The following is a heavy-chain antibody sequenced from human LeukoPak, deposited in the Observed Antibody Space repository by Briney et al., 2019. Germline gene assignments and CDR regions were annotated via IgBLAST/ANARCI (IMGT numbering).Heavy chain of an antibody. V-gene: IGHV4-59*01. CDR3: ARAAGYCSGGSRYSGGDYFDY. CDR1: GGSISSYY. J-gene: IGHJ4*02. Sequence: PSETLSLTCTVSGGSISSYYWSWIRQPPGKGLEWIGYIYYSGSTNYNPSLKSRVTISVDTSKNQFSLKLSSVTAADTAVYYCARAAGYCSGGSRYSGGDYFDYWGQGTLVTVSS. D-gene: IGHD2-15*01. CDR2: IYYSGST.